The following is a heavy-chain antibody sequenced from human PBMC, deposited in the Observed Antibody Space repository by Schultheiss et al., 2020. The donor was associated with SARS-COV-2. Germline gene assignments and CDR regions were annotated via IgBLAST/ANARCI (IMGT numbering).Heavy chain of an antibody. CDR1: GFSLSTSGVG. J-gene: IGHJ4*02. CDR3: ARILQVGAGRAFDY. D-gene: IGHD6-13*01. V-gene: IGHV2-70*11. CDR2: IDWDDDK. Sequence: SGPTLVKPTQTLTLTCTFSGFSLSTSGVGVSWIRRPPGKALEWLARIDWDDDKYYSTSLKTRLTISKDTSKNQVVLTMTNMDPVDTATYYCARILQVGAGRAFDYWGQGTLVTVSS.